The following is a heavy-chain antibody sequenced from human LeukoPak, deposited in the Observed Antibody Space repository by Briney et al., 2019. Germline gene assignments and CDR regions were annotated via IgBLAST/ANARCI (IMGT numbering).Heavy chain of an antibody. CDR2: IKQDGSEK. CDR3: ARDGGAATHDAFDI. V-gene: IGHV3-7*01. Sequence: PGGSLRLSCAASGFTFSSYGMHWVRQAPGKGLEWVANIKQDGSEKYYVDSVKGRFTISRDNAKNSLYLQMNSLRAEDTAVYYCARDGGAATHDAFDIWGQGTMVTVSS. J-gene: IGHJ3*02. D-gene: IGHD2-15*01. CDR1: GFTFSSYG.